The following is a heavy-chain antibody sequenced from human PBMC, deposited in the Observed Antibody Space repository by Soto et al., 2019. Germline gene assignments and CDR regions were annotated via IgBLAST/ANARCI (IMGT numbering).Heavy chain of an antibody. J-gene: IGHJ5*02. V-gene: IGHV1-18*01. CDR3: ARAGKPYCSSTSCSPWFDP. CDR2: ISAYNGNT. CDR1: GYTFTSYG. Sequence: ASVKVSCKASGYTFTSYGISWVRQAPGQGLEWMGWISAYNGNTNYAQKLQGRVTMTTDTSTSTAYMELRSLRSDDTAVYYCARAGKPYCSSTSCSPWFDPWGQGTMVTVSS. D-gene: IGHD2-2*01.